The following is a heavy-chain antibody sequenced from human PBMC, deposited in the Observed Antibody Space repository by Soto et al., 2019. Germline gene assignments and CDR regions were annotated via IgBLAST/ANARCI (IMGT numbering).Heavy chain of an antibody. CDR2: INPDGSEK. CDR1: GFTFSNYW. V-gene: IGHV3-7*04. D-gene: IGHD6-19*01. CDR3: ARVHKGAAVAGTSNY. Sequence: EVQLAESGGDLVQPGGSLRLSCAASGFTFSNYWMNWVRQAPGQGLEWVANINPDGSEKYYVDSVKGRFAISRDNAESSLFLQMDSLKDEDTAVYYCARVHKGAAVAGTSNYWGRGTLVTVSS. J-gene: IGHJ4*02.